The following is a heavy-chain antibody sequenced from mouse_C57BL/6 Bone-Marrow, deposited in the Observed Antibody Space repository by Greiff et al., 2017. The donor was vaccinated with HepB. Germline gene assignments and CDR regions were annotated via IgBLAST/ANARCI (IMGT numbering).Heavy chain of an antibody. CDR1: GYTFTSYW. D-gene: IGHD2-3*01. V-gene: IGHV1-50*01. CDR3: APDGYRFAY. CDR2: IDPSDSYT. J-gene: IGHJ3*01. Sequence: VQLQQPGAELVKPGASVKLSCKASGYTFTSYWMQWVKQRPGQGLEWIGEIDPSDSYTNYNQKFKGKATLTVDTSSSTAHMQLSSLTSEDSAVYYCAPDGYRFAYWGQGTLVTVSA.